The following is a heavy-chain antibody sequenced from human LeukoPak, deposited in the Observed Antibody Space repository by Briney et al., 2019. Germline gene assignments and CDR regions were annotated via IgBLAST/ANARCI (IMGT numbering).Heavy chain of an antibody. V-gene: IGHV3-30-3*01. CDR3: ARSTRDGYNYFDY. J-gene: IGHJ4*02. D-gene: IGHD5-24*01. CDR1: GFTFSNYT. CDR2: ISYDGSNK. Sequence: GGSLRLSCAASGFTFSNYTIHWVRQAPGKGLEWVAVISYDGSNKYYADSVKGRFTISRDNSKNTLYLQMNSLRADYTAVYYCARSTRDGYNYFDYWGQGTLVTVSS.